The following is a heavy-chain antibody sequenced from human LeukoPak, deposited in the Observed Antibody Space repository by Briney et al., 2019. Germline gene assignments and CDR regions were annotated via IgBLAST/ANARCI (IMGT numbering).Heavy chain of an antibody. CDR1: GGSISSSSYY. D-gene: IGHD3-10*01. Sequence: PSETLSLTCTVSGGSISSSSYYWSWIRQPPGKGLEWIGYIYYSGSTNYNPSLKSRVTISVDTSKNQFSLKLSSVTAADTAVYYCARHLRGVSLFDYWGQGTLVTVSS. J-gene: IGHJ4*02. V-gene: IGHV4-61*05. CDR3: ARHLRGVSLFDY. CDR2: IYYSGST.